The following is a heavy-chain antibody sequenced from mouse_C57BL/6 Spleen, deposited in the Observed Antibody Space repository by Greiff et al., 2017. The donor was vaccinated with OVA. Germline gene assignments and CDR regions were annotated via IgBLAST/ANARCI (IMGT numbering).Heavy chain of an antibody. J-gene: IGHJ4*01. Sequence: EVQRVESGPELVKPGASVKIPCKASGYTFTDYNMDWVKQSHGKSLEWIGDINPNNGGTIYNQKFKGKATLTVDKSSSTAYMELRSLTSEDTAVYYCARRRGAMDYWGQGTSVTVSS. CDR3: ARRRGAMDY. V-gene: IGHV1-18*01. CDR2: INPNNGGT. CDR1: GYTFTDYN.